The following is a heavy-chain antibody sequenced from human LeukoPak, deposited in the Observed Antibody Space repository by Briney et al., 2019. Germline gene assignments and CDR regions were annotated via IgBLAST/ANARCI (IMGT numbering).Heavy chain of an antibody. CDR3: AELGITMIGGV. CDR2: ISSSSSYI. Sequence: GGSLRLSCAASGFTFSSYWMNWVCQAPGKGLEWVSSISSSSSYIYYADSVKGRFTISRDNAKNSLYLQMNSLRAEDTAVYYCAELGITMIGGVWGKGTTVTISS. D-gene: IGHD3-10*02. J-gene: IGHJ6*04. CDR1: GFTFSSYW. V-gene: IGHV3-21*01.